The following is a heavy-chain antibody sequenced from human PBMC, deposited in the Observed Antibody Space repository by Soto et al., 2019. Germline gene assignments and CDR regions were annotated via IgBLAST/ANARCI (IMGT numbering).Heavy chain of an antibody. Sequence: SETLSLTCAVYGGSFSGYYWSWIRQPPGKGLEWIGYIYYSGSTNYNPSLKSRVTISVDTSKNQFSLKLSSVTAADTAVYYCAAAPIFGVVLDYWGQGTLVTVSS. V-gene: IGHV4-59*08. J-gene: IGHJ4*02. CDR1: GGSFSGYY. CDR3: AAAPIFGVVLDY. D-gene: IGHD3-3*01. CDR2: IYYSGST.